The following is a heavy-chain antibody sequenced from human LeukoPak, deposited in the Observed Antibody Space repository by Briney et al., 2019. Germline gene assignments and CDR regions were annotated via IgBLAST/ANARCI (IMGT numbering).Heavy chain of an antibody. CDR2: ISAYNGNT. Sequence: VASVKVSCKASGYTFTSYGISWVRQAPGQGLEWMGWISAYNGNTNYAQKLQGRVTMTTDTSTSTAYMELRSLRSDDTAVYYCARSGDFWSGPPINWFDPWGQGTLVTVSS. D-gene: IGHD3-3*01. J-gene: IGHJ5*02. V-gene: IGHV1-18*01. CDR1: GYTFTSYG. CDR3: ARSGDFWSGPPINWFDP.